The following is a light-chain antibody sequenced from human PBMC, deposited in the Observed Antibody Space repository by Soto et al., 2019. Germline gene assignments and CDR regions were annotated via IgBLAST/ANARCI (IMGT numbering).Light chain of an antibody. CDR2: GAS. CDR3: QQYNNWPPWT. CDR1: QSVSSN. Sequence: EIVMTQSRATLSVSPGERATLSCRASQSVSSNLAWYQQKPCQAPRLLIYGASTRATGIPARFSGSGSGTEFTLTISRLQSEDFAVYYCQQYNNWPPWTFGHGTKVDIK. J-gene: IGKJ1*01. V-gene: IGKV3-15*01.